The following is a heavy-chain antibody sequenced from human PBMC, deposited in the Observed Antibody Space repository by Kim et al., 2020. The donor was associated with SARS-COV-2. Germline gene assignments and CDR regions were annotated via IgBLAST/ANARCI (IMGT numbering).Heavy chain of an antibody. CDR1: GFTFSSYA. D-gene: IGHD6-13*01. CDR2: IYSGGSST. CDR3: AKDGRTSSSWYYYYYGMDV. Sequence: GGSLRLSCAASGFTFSSYAMSWVRQAPGKGLEWVSVIYSGGSSTYYADSVKGRFTISRDNSKNTLYLQMNSLRAEDTAVYYCAKDGRTSSSWYYYYYGMDVWGQGTTVTVSS. J-gene: IGHJ6*02. V-gene: IGHV3-23*03.